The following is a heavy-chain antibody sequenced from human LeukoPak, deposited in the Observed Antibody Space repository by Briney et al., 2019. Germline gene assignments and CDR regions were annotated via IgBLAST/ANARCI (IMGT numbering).Heavy chain of an antibody. CDR2: INHSGST. V-gene: IGHV4-34*01. CDR1: GGSFSGYY. Sequence: NPSETLSLTCAVYGGSFSGYYWSWIRQPPGKGLEWIGEINHSGSTNYNPSLKSRVTISVDTSKNQFSLKLSSVTAADTAVYYCARVAKELVITPYFDYWGQGTLVTVSS. J-gene: IGHJ4*02. CDR3: ARVAKELVITPYFDY. D-gene: IGHD3-22*01.